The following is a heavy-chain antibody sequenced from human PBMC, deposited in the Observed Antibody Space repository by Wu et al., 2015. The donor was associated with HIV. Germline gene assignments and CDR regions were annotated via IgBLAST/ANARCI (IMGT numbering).Heavy chain of an antibody. CDR2: ISAYSDNT. D-gene: IGHD6-19*01. V-gene: IGHV1-18*01. CDR3: TRDSRDSRAGYGTQY. J-gene: IGHJ1*01. CDR1: GYTFTDYG. Sequence: QVQLVQSGAEVKKPGASVKVSCKASGYTFTDYGISWVRQAPGQGPEWMGWISAYSDNTNSAQKLQGRVTMTTDTSTSTAYVELRSLRSDDTAVYYCTRDSRDSRAGYGTQYWGQGTLVTVSS.